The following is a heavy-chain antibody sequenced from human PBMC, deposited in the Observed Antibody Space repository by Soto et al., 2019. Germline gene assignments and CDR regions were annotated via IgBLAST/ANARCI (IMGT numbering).Heavy chain of an antibody. CDR3: AKHFVGPLGKYYQHYYGMDV. D-gene: IGHD2-21*01. J-gene: IGHJ6*02. CDR1: GGTFRSYD. CDR2: IIGMFGTA. V-gene: IGHV1-69*13. Sequence: SVEVSCKASGGTFRSYDISWVRQAPGQGLEWMGGIIGMFGTANYAQRFQGRVTITADESTSTAYLEVSNLRSEDTAVYYCAKHFVGPLGKYYQHYYGMDVWGQGTTVTVSS.